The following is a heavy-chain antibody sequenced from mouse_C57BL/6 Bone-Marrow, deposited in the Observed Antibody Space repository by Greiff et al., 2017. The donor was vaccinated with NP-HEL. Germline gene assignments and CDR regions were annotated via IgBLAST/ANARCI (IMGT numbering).Heavy chain of an antibody. CDR3: ARTSNYSGRPYDFDY. V-gene: IGHV1-81*01. CDR1: GYTFTSYG. D-gene: IGHD1-1*01. Sequence: QVQLKQSGAELARPGASVKLSCKASGYTFTSYGISWVKQRTGQGLEWIGEIYPRSGNTYYNEKFKGKATLTADKSSSTAYMKLRSLTSEDSAVYFCARTSNYSGRPYDFDYWGQGTTLTVSS. J-gene: IGHJ2*01. CDR2: IYPRSGNT.